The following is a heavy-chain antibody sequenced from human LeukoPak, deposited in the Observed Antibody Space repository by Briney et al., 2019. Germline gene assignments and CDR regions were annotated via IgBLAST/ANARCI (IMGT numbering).Heavy chain of an antibody. CDR3: AKYPLRTRRLMDV. J-gene: IGHJ6*02. CDR2: ISGSGGST. D-gene: IGHD3-10*01. CDR1: GFTFSSYS. V-gene: IGHV3-23*01. Sequence: GGSLRLSCAASGFTFSSYSMNWVRQAPGKGLEWVSAISGSGGSTYYADSVKGRFTISRDNSKNTLYLQMNSLRAEDTAVYYCAKYPLRTRRLMDVWGQGTTVTVSS.